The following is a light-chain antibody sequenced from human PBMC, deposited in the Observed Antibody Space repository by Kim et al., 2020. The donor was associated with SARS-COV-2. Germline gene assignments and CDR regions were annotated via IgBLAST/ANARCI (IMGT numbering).Light chain of an antibody. CDR3: QQHYGAPLT. V-gene: IGKV4-1*01. CDR1: QSVLSRSNNKNY. J-gene: IGKJ4*01. Sequence: ATNNCNSGQSVLSRSNNKNYLAWHQQRPGQPPKLLISWASTRESGVPDRFSGSGSGTDFTLTISSLQAEDVAVYYCQQHYGAPLTFGGGTKVDIK. CDR2: WAS.